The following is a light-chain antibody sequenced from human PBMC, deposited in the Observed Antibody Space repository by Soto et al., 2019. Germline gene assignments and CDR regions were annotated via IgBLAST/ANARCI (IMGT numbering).Light chain of an antibody. CDR2: DVS. CDR1: QSVNGF. Sequence: ETLLTQSPATLSLSTGERATLSCRASQSVNGFLAWYQQRPGQAPRLLIYDVSYRAAGIPTRFSGSGSGTDYTLTISSLEPEDFAVYYCQQRINWPATFGPGTKVEIK. CDR3: QQRINWPAT. J-gene: IGKJ3*01. V-gene: IGKV3-11*01.